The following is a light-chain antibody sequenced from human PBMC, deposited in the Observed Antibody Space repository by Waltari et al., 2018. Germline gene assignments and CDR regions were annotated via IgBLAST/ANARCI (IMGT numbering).Light chain of an antibody. CDR3: SSHTSTVPHV. J-gene: IGLJ1*01. CDR1: SNDVGGYGH. V-gene: IGLV2-14*01. CDR2: EVS. Sequence: QSALTQPASVSGSPGQSVSISCTGTSNDVGGYGHVSWYQQFPGKAPKLMIYEVSYRPSGVSSRFSGSKSGNTASLTISGLQADDEAVYYCSSHTSTVPHVFGTGTKVTVV.